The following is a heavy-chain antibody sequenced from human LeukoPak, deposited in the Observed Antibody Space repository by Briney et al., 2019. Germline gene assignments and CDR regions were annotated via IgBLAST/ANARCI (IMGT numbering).Heavy chain of an antibody. Sequence: GGSLRLSCAASGFTFSSYAMSWVRQAPGKGLEWVANVKQDGSEKYYVDSVKGRFTISRDNAKNSLYLQMNSLRAEDTAVYYCARDSAAGPLPDYWGQGTLVTVSS. D-gene: IGHD6-13*01. CDR3: ARDSAAGPLPDY. J-gene: IGHJ4*02. V-gene: IGHV3-7*01. CDR2: VKQDGSEK. CDR1: GFTFSSYA.